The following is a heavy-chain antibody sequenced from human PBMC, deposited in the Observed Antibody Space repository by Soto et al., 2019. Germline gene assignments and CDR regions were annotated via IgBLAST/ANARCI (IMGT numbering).Heavy chain of an antibody. J-gene: IGHJ3*02. CDR1: GGTFSSYT. D-gene: IGHD2-15*01. CDR2: IIPILGIA. V-gene: IGHV1-69*02. CDR3: ARTSPLDCSGGSCYSGAFDI. Sequence: ASVKVSCKASGGTFSSYTISWVRQAPGQGLEWMGRIIPILGIANYAQKFQGRVTITADKSTSTAYMELSSLRSEDTAVYYCARTSPLDCSGGSCYSGAFDIWGQGTMVTVSS.